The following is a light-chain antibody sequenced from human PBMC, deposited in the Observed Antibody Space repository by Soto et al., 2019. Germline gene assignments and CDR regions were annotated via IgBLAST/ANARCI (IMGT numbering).Light chain of an antibody. CDR1: SSNIGSNT. V-gene: IGLV1-44*01. Sequence: QSVLTQPPSASGTPGQRVTISCSGSSSNIGSNTVNWYQQLPGTAPKLLIYGNNQRPSGVPGRSSGSKSGTSASLAISGLQSEDEADYYCAAWDDSLNGYVFGTGTKVTVL. CDR2: GNN. J-gene: IGLJ1*01. CDR3: AAWDDSLNGYV.